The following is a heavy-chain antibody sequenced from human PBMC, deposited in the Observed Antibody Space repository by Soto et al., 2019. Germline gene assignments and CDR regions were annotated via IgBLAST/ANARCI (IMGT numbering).Heavy chain of an antibody. J-gene: IGHJ6*02. V-gene: IGHV5-51*01. CDR2: IYPGDSDT. Sequence: PGESLKISCKGSGYSFTIYWIGWVRQMPGKGLEWMGIIYPGDSDTRYSPSFQGQVTISADKSISTAYLQWSSLKASDTAMYYCXRSSGGYTYYYYYGMDVWGLGTTVTVSS. CDR3: XRSSGGYTYYYYYGMDV. D-gene: IGHD2-15*01. CDR1: GYSFTIYW.